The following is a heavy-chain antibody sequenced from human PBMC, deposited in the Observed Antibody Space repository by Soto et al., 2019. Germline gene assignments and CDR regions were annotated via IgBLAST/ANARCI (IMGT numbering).Heavy chain of an antibody. J-gene: IGHJ5*02. V-gene: IGHV4-39*01. Sequence: QLQLQESGPGLVKPSETLSLTCTVSGGSIISSSYYWGWIRQPPGKGLEWIGCIYYSGSTYYNPSLKSRVTISVDTSKNQFSLKLSSVTAADTAVYYCATTLVDPFNWFDPWGQGTLVTVSS. CDR3: ATTLVDPFNWFDP. CDR1: GGSIISSSYY. D-gene: IGHD5-12*01. CDR2: IYYSGST.